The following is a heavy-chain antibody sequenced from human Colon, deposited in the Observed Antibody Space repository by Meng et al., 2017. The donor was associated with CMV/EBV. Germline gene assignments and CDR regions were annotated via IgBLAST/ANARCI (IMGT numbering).Heavy chain of an antibody. J-gene: IGHJ6*02. CDR1: GFTLSSYG. Sequence: GESLKISCTASGFTLSSYGMHWVRQAPGKGLEWVSAISYSGTYIYDADSVKGRFTISRDNAKNSLYLQMNSLRAEDTALYHCARGKGYCSSSDCSLGTNYYYYYGMDVWGQGTTVTVSS. CDR2: ISYSGTYI. CDR3: ARGKGYCSSSDCSLGTNYYYYYGMDV. V-gene: IGHV3-21*04. D-gene: IGHD2-2*01.